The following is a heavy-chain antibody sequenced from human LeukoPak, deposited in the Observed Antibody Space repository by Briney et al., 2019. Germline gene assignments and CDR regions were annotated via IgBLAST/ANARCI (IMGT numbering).Heavy chain of an antibody. CDR3: ARDGASGSYHDY. Sequence: GGSLRLSCAASGFTFSSYSMNWVRQAPGKGLEWVSSISSSSSYIYYADSVKGRFTISRDNAKNSLYLQMNSLRAEDTAVYYCARDGASGSYHDYWGQGTLVTVSS. D-gene: IGHD1-26*01. CDR1: GFTFSSYS. J-gene: IGHJ4*02. CDR2: ISSSSSYI. V-gene: IGHV3-21*01.